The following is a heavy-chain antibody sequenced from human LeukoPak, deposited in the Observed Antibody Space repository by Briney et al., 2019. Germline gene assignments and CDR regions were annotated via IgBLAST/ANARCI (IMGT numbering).Heavy chain of an antibody. V-gene: IGHV3-7*01. CDR1: GFTFGSYW. Sequence: QPGGSLRLSCAASGFTFGSYWMSWVRQAPGKGREWVANIKQDGSEKYYVDSVKGLFTISRDNAKNSLYLQMNSLRAEDTAVYYCARVNSGSYPFDYWGQGTLVTVSS. CDR3: ARVNSGSYPFDY. D-gene: IGHD1-26*01. CDR2: IKQDGSEK. J-gene: IGHJ4*02.